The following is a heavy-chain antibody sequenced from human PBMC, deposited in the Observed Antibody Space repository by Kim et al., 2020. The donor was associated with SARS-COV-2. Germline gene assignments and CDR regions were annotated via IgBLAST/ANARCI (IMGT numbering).Heavy chain of an antibody. V-gene: IGHV3-33*01. Sequence: GGSLRLSCAASRFSYSSYNMHWVCQAPGKGLDWVAVIWYDESTKYYADSVKGRFTISRDNSKNTPFVQMNSLRAEDTAVYYCARETHGAGRIDYWGQGTLVTVSS. CDR2: IWYDESTK. J-gene: IGHJ4*02. CDR1: RFSYSSYN. CDR3: ARETHGAGRIDY. D-gene: IGHD6-19*01.